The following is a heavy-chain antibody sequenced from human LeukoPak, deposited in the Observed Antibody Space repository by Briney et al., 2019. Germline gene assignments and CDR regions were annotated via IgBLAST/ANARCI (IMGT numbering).Heavy chain of an antibody. J-gene: IGHJ4*02. CDR3: AAITIFGVEPFDY. CDR1: GFTFSSYA. Sequence: PGGSLRLSCAASGFTFSSYAMSWVRQAPGKGLVWVSRINSDGSSTSYADSVKGRFTISRDNAKNTLYLQMNSLRAEDTAVYYCAAITIFGVEPFDYWGQGTLVTVSS. V-gene: IGHV3-74*01. D-gene: IGHD3-3*01. CDR2: INSDGSST.